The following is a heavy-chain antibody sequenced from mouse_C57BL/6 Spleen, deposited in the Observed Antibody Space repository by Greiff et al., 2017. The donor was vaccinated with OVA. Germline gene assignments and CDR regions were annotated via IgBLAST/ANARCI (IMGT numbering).Heavy chain of an antibody. CDR3: ARSPYPKGWYFDV. V-gene: IGHV5-17*01. Sequence: EVKLVESGGGLVKPGGSLKLSCAASGFTFSDYGMHWVRQAPEKGLEWVAYISSGSSTIYYADTVKGRFTISRDNAKNTLFLQMTSLRSEDTAMYYCARSPYPKGWYFDVWGTGTTVTVSS. J-gene: IGHJ1*03. CDR1: GFTFSDYG. CDR2: ISSGSSTI. D-gene: IGHD2-10*01.